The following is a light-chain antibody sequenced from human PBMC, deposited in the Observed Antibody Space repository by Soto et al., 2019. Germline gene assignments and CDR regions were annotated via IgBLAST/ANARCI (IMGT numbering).Light chain of an antibody. V-gene: IGKV4-1*01. J-gene: IGKJ1*01. CDR2: WAS. CDR1: QSVLYSSNNKNY. Sequence: DIVMTQSPDSLAVSLGERATINCKSSQSVLYSSNNKNYLAWYQQKPGQPPKLLIYWASNRESGVPDRFSGSGSGTDFTLTISTLQAEDVAVYYCQQYYSTPQTFGQGTKGEIK. CDR3: QQYYSTPQT.